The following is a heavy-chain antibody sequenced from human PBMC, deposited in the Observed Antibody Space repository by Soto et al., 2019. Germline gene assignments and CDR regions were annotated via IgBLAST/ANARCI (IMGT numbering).Heavy chain of an antibody. CDR1: GWSFSGYY. CDR3: ARASIMGATDFDS. D-gene: IGHD1-26*01. Sequence: SETLSLTCAVYGWSFSGYYWSWIRQPPGKGLEWIGEINHSGSTYYNPSLKSRVTISIDRSKNQFSLNLSSVTAADTAVYYCARASIMGATDFDSWGQGILVTVSS. J-gene: IGHJ4*02. CDR2: INHSGST. V-gene: IGHV4-34*01.